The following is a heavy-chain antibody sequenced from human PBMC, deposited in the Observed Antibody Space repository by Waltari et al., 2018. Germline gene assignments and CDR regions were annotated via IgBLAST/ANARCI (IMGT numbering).Heavy chain of an antibody. Sequence: EVQLVESGGGLVQPGRSLRLSCAASGFTFDDYAMHWVRQAPGKGLEWVSGISWNSGSIGYADSVKGRFTISRDNAKNSLYLQMNSLRAEDMALYYCAKDIDSSSSHAFDIWGQGTMVTVSS. D-gene: IGHD6-6*01. CDR3: AKDIDSSSSHAFDI. V-gene: IGHV3-9*03. J-gene: IGHJ3*02. CDR1: GFTFDDYA. CDR2: ISWNSGSI.